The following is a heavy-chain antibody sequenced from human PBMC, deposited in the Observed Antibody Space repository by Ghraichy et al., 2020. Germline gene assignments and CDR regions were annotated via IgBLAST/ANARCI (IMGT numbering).Heavy chain of an antibody. D-gene: IGHD1-20*01. Sequence: SETLSLTCAVYGGSFSGYYWSWIRQPPGKGLEWIGEINHSGSTNYNPSLKSRVTISVDTSKNQFSLKLSSVTAADTAVYYCARTNVKGITGSGKYYYYYGMDVWGQGTTVTVSS. V-gene: IGHV4-34*01. CDR3: ARTNVKGITGSGKYYYYYGMDV. CDR2: INHSGST. CDR1: GGSFSGYY. J-gene: IGHJ6*02.